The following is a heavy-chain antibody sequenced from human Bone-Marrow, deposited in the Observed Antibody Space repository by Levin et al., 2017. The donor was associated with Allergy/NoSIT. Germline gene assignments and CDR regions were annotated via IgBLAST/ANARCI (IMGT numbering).Heavy chain of an antibody. CDR3: AHTSQAWFGEFSH. CDR2: ISWDDDK. J-gene: IGHJ4*02. V-gene: IGHV2-5*02. CDR1: GFSLTTNGVA. D-gene: IGHD3-10*01. Sequence: ESGPTLVKPTQTLTLTCTFSGFSLTTNGVAVGCVRQSPGEALEWLALISWDDDKRYSPSLKSRLSITRDTSKNQVVLTMTNMDSLDTATYFCAHTSQAWFGEFSHWGQGTLVTVSS.